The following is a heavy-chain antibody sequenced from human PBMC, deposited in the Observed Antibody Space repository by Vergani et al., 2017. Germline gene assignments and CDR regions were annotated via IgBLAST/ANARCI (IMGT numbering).Heavy chain of an antibody. D-gene: IGHD2-21*02. Sequence: QVQLQESGPGLVKPSETLSLTCTVSGGSLSSYYWSWIRQPAGKGLEWIGRSYTSGSTNYNPSLTSRVTMSVDTSKNQFSLKLSSVTAADTAVYYCARNPSCCGDCYSAAFDIWGQGSMVTVSS. V-gene: IGHV4-4*07. CDR3: ARNPSCCGDCYSAAFDI. CDR1: GGSLSSYY. J-gene: IGHJ3*02. CDR2: SYTSGST.